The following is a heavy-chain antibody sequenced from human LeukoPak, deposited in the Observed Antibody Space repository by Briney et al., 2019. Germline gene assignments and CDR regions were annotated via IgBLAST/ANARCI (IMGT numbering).Heavy chain of an antibody. J-gene: IGHJ4*02. CDR3: AGISYSGTWPVGY. D-gene: IGHD6-25*01. V-gene: IGHV3-23*01. CDR1: GFTFSSYA. CDR2: ISGGGDTT. Sequence: YPGGPLRLSCAASGFTFSSYAMSWVRQAPGKGLEWVSGISGGGDTTYTADPVKGRFTISRDNSKNTLDLQMNSLRAEDTAVDYCAGISYSGTWPVGYWGQGTLVTVTA.